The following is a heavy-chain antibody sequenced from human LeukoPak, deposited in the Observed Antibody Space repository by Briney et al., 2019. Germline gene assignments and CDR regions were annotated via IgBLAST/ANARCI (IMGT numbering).Heavy chain of an antibody. Sequence: PSETLSLTCTVSGGSISSSSYYWGWIRQPPGKGLEWIGNIYHGESTFYNPSLKSRVTISVDTSKNQFSLKLSSVTAADTAVYYCARPPNYYGSGSYYRYWGQGTLVTVSS. V-gene: IGHV4-39*01. CDR3: ARPPNYYGSGSYYRY. D-gene: IGHD3-10*01. J-gene: IGHJ4*02. CDR1: GGSISSSSYY. CDR2: IYHGEST.